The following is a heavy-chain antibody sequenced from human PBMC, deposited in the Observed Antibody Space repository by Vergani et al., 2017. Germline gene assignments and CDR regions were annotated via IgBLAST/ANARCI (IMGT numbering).Heavy chain of an antibody. Sequence: EVELVESGGGLVQPGGSLRPSCAAPGFTFNEYWMHWARQVPGKGLVWVSGMNGDGDTRSYGDSVKGRFTISRNNSKNTLFLQMNSLRAEDTAVYYCAKARKFRFGVVWENWFDPWGQGTLVTVSS. CDR1: GFTFNEYW. CDR2: MNGDGDTR. D-gene: IGHD3-3*01. V-gene: IGHV3-74*01. J-gene: IGHJ5*02. CDR3: AKARKFRFGVVWENWFDP.